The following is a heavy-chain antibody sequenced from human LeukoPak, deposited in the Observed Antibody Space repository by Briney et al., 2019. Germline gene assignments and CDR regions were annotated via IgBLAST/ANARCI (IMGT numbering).Heavy chain of an antibody. Sequence: GGSLRLSCAASGFTFSSYGMHWVRQAPGKGLEWVAFIRYDGNNKYYADSVKGRFTISRDNSKNTLYLQMNSLRAEDTAVYYCARPSAIAVAGTVDAFDIWGQGTMVTVSS. CDR3: ARPSAIAVAGTVDAFDI. CDR1: GFTFSSYG. CDR2: IRYDGNNK. J-gene: IGHJ3*02. V-gene: IGHV3-30*02. D-gene: IGHD6-19*01.